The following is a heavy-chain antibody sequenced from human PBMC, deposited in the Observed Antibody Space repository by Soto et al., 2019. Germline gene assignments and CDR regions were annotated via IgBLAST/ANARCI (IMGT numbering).Heavy chain of an antibody. CDR3: AKGFAGSYYYYYYMDV. CDR2: ISGSGGST. J-gene: IGHJ6*03. D-gene: IGHD3-10*01. V-gene: IGHV3-23*01. CDR1: GFTFSSYA. Sequence: GGSLRLSCAASGFTFSSYAMSWVRQAPGKGLEWVSAISGSGGSTYYADSVKGRFTISRDNSKNTLYLQMNSLRAEDTAVYYCAKGFAGSYYYYYYMDVWGKGTTVTVSS.